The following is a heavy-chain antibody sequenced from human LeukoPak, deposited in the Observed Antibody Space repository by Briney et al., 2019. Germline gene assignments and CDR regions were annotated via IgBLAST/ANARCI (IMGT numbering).Heavy chain of an antibody. D-gene: IGHD3-10*01. CDR1: GGSISSSSHY. CDR2: IYYSGST. Sequence: KSSESLSLTWTVSGGSISSSSHYWGWIRQPPGKGLEWIGSIYYSGSTYYNPSLKSRVTISVDTSKNQFSLKLSSVTAADTAVYYCARDGSGSPYWGQGTLVTVSS. V-gene: IGHV4-39*02. CDR3: ARDGSGSPY. J-gene: IGHJ4*02.